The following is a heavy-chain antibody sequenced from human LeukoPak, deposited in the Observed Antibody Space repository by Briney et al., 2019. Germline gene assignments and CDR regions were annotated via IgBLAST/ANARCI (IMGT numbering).Heavy chain of an antibody. J-gene: IGHJ4*02. CDR1: GFTFDDYG. D-gene: IGHD5-18*01. Sequence: SGGSLRLSCAASGFTFDDYGMSWVRQAPGKGLEWVSGINWNGGSTGYADSVKGRFTISRDNAKNSLYLQMNSLRAEDTALYYCARDPNGYHRPYYFDYWGQGTLVTVSS. CDR2: INWNGGST. V-gene: IGHV3-20*04. CDR3: ARDPNGYHRPYYFDY.